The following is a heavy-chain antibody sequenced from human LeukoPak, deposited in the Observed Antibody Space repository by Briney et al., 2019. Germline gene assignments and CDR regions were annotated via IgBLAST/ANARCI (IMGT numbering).Heavy chain of an antibody. J-gene: IGHJ4*02. CDR1: GGTFSSYA. D-gene: IGHD4-17*01. CDR3: ARDRGSDYGETPSYFDY. Sequence: ASVKVSCKASGGTFSSYAISGVRQAPGQGLEWMGGIIPIFGTANYAQKFQGRGTITADESTSTAYMELSSLRSEDTAVYYCARDRGSDYGETPSYFDYWGQGTLVTVSS. CDR2: IIPIFGTA. V-gene: IGHV1-69*01.